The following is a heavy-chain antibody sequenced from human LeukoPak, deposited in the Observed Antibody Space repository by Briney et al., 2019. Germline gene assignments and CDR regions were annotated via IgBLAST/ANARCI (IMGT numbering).Heavy chain of an antibody. D-gene: IGHD3-10*01. CDR3: ATGYYGSSTDY. V-gene: IGHV1-24*01. J-gene: IGHJ4*02. CDR1: GYTLTELS. Sequence: GASVNVSCRVSGYTLTELSMHWVRQAPGKGREGMGGFDPEDGETIYAQKFQGRVTMTEDTSTDTAYMELSSLRSEDTAVYYCATGYYGSSTDYWGQGTLVTVSS. CDR2: FDPEDGET.